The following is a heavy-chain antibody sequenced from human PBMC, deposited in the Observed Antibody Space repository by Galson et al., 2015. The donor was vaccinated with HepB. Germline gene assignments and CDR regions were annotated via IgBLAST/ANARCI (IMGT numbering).Heavy chain of an antibody. V-gene: IGHV6-1*01. CDR3: ARAPHRNWNYDWFDP. CDR1: GDSVSSNTAA. CDR2: TYYRSKWYN. J-gene: IGHJ5*02. Sequence: CAISGDSVSSNTAAWYWIRQSPSGGLEGLGRTYYRSKWYNDYAVSVKGRITINPDTSKNQFSLQLNSVTPEDTAVYYCARAPHRNWNYDWFDPWGQGTLVTVSS. D-gene: IGHD1-7*01.